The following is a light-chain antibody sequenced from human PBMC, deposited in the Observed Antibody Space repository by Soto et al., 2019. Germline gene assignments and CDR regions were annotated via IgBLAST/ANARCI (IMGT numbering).Light chain of an antibody. CDR1: TSDIGGYDF. V-gene: IGLV2-11*01. CDR2: DVS. Sequence: QSALTQPRSVSGSPGQSVTISCTGTTSDIGGYDFVSWYQQHPGKAPKLMIYDVSKRPSEVPDRFSGSKSGNTASLTISGLQAEDEADYYCCSYAGSYTFGVFGGGTKLTVL. CDR3: CSYAGSYTFGV. J-gene: IGLJ3*02.